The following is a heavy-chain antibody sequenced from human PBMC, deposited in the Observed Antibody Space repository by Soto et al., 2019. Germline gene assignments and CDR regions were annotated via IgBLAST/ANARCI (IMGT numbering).Heavy chain of an antibody. J-gene: IGHJ4*02. V-gene: IGHV3-21*01. CDR1: GYTFSSYS. D-gene: IGHD3-3*01. CDR2: ISSSSSYI. CDR3: ARDREDPYYDFWSGYSYYFDY. Sequence: GGSLRLSCAASGYTFSSYSMDWVLQAPGKGLEWVSSISSSSSYIYYADSVKGRFTISRDNAKNSLYLQMNSLRAEDTAVYYCARDREDPYYDFWSGYSYYFDYWGQGTLVTVSS.